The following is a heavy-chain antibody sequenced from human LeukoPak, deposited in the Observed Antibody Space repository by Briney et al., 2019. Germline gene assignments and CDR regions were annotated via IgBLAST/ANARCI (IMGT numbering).Heavy chain of an antibody. CDR3: ARGDSPAAEYFQH. J-gene: IGHJ1*01. CDR2: ITSSSSYV. Sequence: GGSLRLSCAVSGFTFSSYSMNWVRQAPGKGLEWVSSITSSSSYVYYADSVKGRFTISRDNSKNTLYLQMNSLRAEDTAVYYRARGDSPAAEYFQHWGQGTLVTVSS. D-gene: IGHD2-15*01. CDR1: GFTFSSYS. V-gene: IGHV3-21*01.